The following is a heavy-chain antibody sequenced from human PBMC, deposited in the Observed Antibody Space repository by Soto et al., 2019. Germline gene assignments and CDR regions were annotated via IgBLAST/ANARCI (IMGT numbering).Heavy chain of an antibody. V-gene: IGHV4-59*01. Sequence: SETLSLTCTVSGGSISRYYWSWIRQPPGKGLEWIGYIYYSGSTNYNPSLKSRVTISVDTSRNQFSLKLSSVTAADTAVYYCARDAEWLDPWGQGTLVTVSS. CDR1: GGSISRYY. D-gene: IGHD3-3*01. CDR3: ARDAEWLDP. J-gene: IGHJ5*02. CDR2: IYYSGST.